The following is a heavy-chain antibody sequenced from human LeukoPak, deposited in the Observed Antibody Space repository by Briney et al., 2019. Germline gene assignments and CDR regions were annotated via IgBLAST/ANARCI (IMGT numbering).Heavy chain of an antibody. Sequence: QTLSLTCAISGDTVSSNSAAWNWITQSPWRDLVSLGRTYYRSKWYNDYAVSVQSRISIDPDTSKNQLSLQLNSVTPEDTAVYYCAKEGTYYYDSSGYFAQYYFDYWGQGTLVTVSS. CDR1: GDTVSSNSAA. V-gene: IGHV6-1*01. J-gene: IGHJ4*02. CDR2: TYYRSKWYN. CDR3: AKEGTYYYDSSGYFAQYYFDY. D-gene: IGHD3-22*01.